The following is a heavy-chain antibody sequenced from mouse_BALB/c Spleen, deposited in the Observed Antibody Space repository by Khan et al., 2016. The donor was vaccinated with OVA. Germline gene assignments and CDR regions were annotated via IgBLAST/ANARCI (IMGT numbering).Heavy chain of an antibody. CDR1: GYTFTSYW. D-gene: IGHD1-1*01. CDR2: INPSTGYT. V-gene: IGHV1-7*01. Sequence: VQLLESGPELAKPGASVKMSCKASGYTFTSYWMHWVKQRPGQGLEWIGYINPSTGYTEYNQRFKDKATLTADTSSSTAYMQLSSLTSEESAVYYCANHGSSSAWLTYWGQGTLVTVSA. CDR3: ANHGSSSAWLTY. J-gene: IGHJ3*01.